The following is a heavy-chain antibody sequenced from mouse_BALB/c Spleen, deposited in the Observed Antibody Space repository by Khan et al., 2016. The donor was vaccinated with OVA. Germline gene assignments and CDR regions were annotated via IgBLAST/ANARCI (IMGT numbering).Heavy chain of an antibody. D-gene: IGHD2-2*01. J-gene: IGHJ4*01. CDR3: ARTLVDYHSMDY. CDR2: ISTGGHYT. CDR1: GFTFSSYA. V-gene: IGHV5-9-3*01. Sequence: EVELVESGGGLVKPGGSLKLSCSAAGFTFSSYAMSWVRQTPEKRLECVATISTGGHYTFHPDSVKGRFTISRDTAKNTRYLQMSSLVSEDTALYYCARTLVDYHSMDYWGQGTSVTVSS.